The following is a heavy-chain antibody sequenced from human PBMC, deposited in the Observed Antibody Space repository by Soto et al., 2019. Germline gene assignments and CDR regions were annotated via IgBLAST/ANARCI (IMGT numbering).Heavy chain of an antibody. D-gene: IGHD1-26*01. CDR3: ASGGAGSGPFTWELPDH. J-gene: IGHJ4*02. CDR1: GNTFTYRY. V-gene: IGHV1-45*02. CDR2: ITPFNGDV. Sequence: QMQLVQSGAEVKKTGSTVTVSCKALGNTFTYRYLHWVRQAPGQALEWLGWITPFNGDVHYAQKFQERGTITRDRSITTAYMRMSSLRSEDTAMYYCASGGAGSGPFTWELPDHWGQGTLVTVSS.